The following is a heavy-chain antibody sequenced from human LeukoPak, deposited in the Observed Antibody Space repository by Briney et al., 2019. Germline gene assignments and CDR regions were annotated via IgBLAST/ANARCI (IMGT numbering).Heavy chain of an antibody. CDR1: GGSFSGYY. CDR3: ARFGTYGSGSYYNTRSYYYYYMDV. CDR2: INHSGST. V-gene: IGHV4-34*01. Sequence: SETLSLTRAVYGGSFSGYYWSWIRQLPGKGLEWIGEINHSGSTNYNPSLKSRVTISVDTSKNQFSLKLSSVTAADTAVYYCARFGTYGSGSYYNTRSYYYYYMDVWGKGTTVTISS. D-gene: IGHD3-10*01. J-gene: IGHJ6*03.